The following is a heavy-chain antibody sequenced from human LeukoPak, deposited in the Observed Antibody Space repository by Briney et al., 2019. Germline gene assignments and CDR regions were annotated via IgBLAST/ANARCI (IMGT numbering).Heavy chain of an antibody. D-gene: IGHD2-2*01. CDR2: ITGGGEST. CDR1: GFTFEASA. V-gene: IGHV3-23*01. Sequence: GGSLRLSCAASGFTFEASAMSWVRQAPGKGLEWVAVITGGGESTYYADSVKGRFTISRDNSKKTLFLQVNSLRAEDTAVYFCAKNIWDQLLCGFNYWGQGIVVTVYS. J-gene: IGHJ4*02. CDR3: AKNIWDQLLCGFNY.